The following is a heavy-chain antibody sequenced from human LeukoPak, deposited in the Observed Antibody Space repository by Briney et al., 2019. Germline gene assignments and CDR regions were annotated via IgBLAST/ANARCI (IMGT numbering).Heavy chain of an antibody. Sequence: SETLSLTCTVSGGSISSSSYYWGWIRQPPGKGLEWIGSIYYSGSTYYNPSLKSRVTISVDTSKNQFSLKLSSVTAADTAVYYCARDQGGDSSAYNWFDPWGQGTLVTVSS. CDR3: ARDQGGDSSAYNWFDP. CDR1: GGSISSSSYY. D-gene: IGHD6-19*01. J-gene: IGHJ5*02. V-gene: IGHV4-39*02. CDR2: IYYSGST.